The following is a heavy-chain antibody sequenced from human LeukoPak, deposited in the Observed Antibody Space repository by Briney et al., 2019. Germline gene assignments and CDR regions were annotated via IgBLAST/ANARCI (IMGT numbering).Heavy chain of an antibody. CDR1: GYTFSDYD. CDR3: TRGMIRGVQGP. V-gene: IGHV1-8*01. J-gene: IGHJ5*02. Sequence: ASVKVSCKTSGYTFSDYDINWVRQATGQGLEWMGWMNPNSGNTGYAQKFQGRVTKTRDTSMRTDYMELSSLTSEDTAVYYCTRGMIRGVQGPWGEGTLVTVSS. CDR2: MNPNSGNT. D-gene: IGHD3-10*01.